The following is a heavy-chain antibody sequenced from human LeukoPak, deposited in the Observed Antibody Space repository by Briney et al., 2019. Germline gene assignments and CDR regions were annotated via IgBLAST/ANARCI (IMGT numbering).Heavy chain of an antibody. CDR1: GFSFSFYG. CDR2: ISEDGTKK. Sequence: PGGSLRHSCAASGFSFSFYGMHCVRQAPGKGLEWVAVISEDGTKKNYAESVKGRFTISRDNSNNTLYLQMNRLRAEDTAVYYCAKDRETTSSGTFGNWGQGTLVTVSS. J-gene: IGHJ4*02. CDR3: AKDRETTSSGTFGN. V-gene: IGHV3-30*18. D-gene: IGHD6-13*01.